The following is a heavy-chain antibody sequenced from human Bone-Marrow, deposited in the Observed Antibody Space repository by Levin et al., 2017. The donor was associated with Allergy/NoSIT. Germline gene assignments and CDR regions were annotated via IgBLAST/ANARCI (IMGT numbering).Heavy chain of an antibody. CDR1: GFTFSSYA. J-gene: IGHJ5*02. Sequence: GESLKISCAASGFTFSSYAMSWVRQAPGKGLEWVSAISGSGGSTYYADSVKGRFTISRDNSKNTLYLQMNSLRAEDTAVYYCAKDRIAVAGWFDPWGQGTLVTVSS. V-gene: IGHV3-23*01. CDR2: ISGSGGST. D-gene: IGHD6-19*01. CDR3: AKDRIAVAGWFDP.